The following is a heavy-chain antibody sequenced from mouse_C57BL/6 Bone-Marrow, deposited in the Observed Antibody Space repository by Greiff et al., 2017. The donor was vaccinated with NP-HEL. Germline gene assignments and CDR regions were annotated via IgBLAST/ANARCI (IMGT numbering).Heavy chain of an antibody. CDR2: IHPNSGST. Sequence: QVQLQQPGAELVKPGASVKLSCKASGYTFTSYWMHWVKQRPGQGLEWIGMIHPNSGSTNYNEKFKSKATLTVDKSSSTAYMQLSSLTSEDSAVYYFASYYSNYYAMDYWGQGTSVTVSS. CDR1: GYTFTSYW. J-gene: IGHJ4*01. D-gene: IGHD2-5*01. V-gene: IGHV1-64*01. CDR3: ASYYSNYYAMDY.